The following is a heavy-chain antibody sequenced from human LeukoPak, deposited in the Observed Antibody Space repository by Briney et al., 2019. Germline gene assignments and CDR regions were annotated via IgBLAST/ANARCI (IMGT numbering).Heavy chain of an antibody. CDR3: ARDSYGDYGHDY. V-gene: IGHV3-21*01. CDR2: ISSSSHT. CDR1: GFTFTTYS. J-gene: IGHJ4*02. Sequence: GGSLRLSCAASGFTFTTYSMNWVRQAPGKGLEWVSSISSSSHTYYADSVKGRFTISRDSAQNLLHLQMNSLRAEDTAVYYCARDSYGDYGHDYWGQGTLVTVSS. D-gene: IGHD4-17*01.